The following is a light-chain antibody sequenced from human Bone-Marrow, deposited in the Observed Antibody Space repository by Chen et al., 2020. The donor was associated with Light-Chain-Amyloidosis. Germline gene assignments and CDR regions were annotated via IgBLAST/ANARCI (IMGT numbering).Light chain of an antibody. Sequence: QSALTQPRSVSGSPGQSVTISCTGTSRDVGGYNYVSWYQQHPGKAPKLMIYDVSKRPSGFPDRFSGSKSGNPASLTISGLQAEAEADYYCCSYAGSYTFVVFGGGTKLTVL. V-gene: IGLV2-11*01. CDR1: SRDVGGYNY. CDR2: DVS. J-gene: IGLJ2*01. CDR3: CSYAGSYTFVV.